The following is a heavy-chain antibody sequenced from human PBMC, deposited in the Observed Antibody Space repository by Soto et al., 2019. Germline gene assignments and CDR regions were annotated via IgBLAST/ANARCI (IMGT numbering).Heavy chain of an antibody. Sequence: SETLSLTCTVSGGSISSRSYYWAWIRRPPGKWLEWIGSIYYSGSTYDNPSLKSRVSTSVETSKNQFSLKLISVTAADTAVYYCARLLYDRSGYYYFDYWGQGTLVTVS. CDR3: ARLLYDRSGYYYFDY. D-gene: IGHD3-22*01. J-gene: IGHJ4*02. V-gene: IGHV4-39*01. CDR1: GGSISSRSYY. CDR2: IYYSGST.